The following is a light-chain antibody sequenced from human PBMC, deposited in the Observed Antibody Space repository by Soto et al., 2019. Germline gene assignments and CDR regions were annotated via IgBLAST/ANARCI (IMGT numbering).Light chain of an antibody. V-gene: IGKV3-20*01. Sequence: EIVLTQSPGTLSLSPGGRATLSCRASQDVDSNFLAWYQQRPGQAPRLLIYGSSRRATGIPDRFSGSGSGTDFTLTISRVGPEDIAVYFCHQYYSSITFGGGTKVEVK. CDR3: HQYYSSIT. J-gene: IGKJ4*01. CDR1: QDVDSNF. CDR2: GSS.